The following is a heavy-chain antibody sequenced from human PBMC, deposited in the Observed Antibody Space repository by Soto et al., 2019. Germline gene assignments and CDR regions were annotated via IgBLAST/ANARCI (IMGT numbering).Heavy chain of an antibody. CDR1: GYTFTSYG. D-gene: IGHD3-22*01. Sequence: ASVKVSCKASGYTFTSYGISWVRQAPGQGLEWMGWISAYNGNTNYAQKLQGRVTMTTDTSTSTAYMELRSLRSDDTAVYYCARDLVMIVIPDAFDICGQGTTVTVSS. V-gene: IGHV1-18*01. J-gene: IGHJ3*02. CDR3: ARDLVMIVIPDAFDI. CDR2: ISAYNGNT.